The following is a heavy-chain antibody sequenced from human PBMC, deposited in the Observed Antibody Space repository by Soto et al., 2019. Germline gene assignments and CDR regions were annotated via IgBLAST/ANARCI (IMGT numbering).Heavy chain of an antibody. CDR2: ISGSGGST. Sequence: GGSLRLSCAASGFTFSSYAMSWVRQAPGKGLEWVSAISGSGGSTYYADSVKGRFTISRDNSKNTLYLQMNSLRAEDTAVYYCAKSPLAYCGGDCFYYFDYWGQGTLVTVSS. D-gene: IGHD2-21*02. CDR1: GFTFSSYA. J-gene: IGHJ4*02. V-gene: IGHV3-23*01. CDR3: AKSPLAYCGGDCFYYFDY.